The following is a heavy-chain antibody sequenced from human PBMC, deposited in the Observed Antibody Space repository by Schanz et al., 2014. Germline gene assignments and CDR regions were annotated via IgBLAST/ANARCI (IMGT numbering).Heavy chain of an antibody. CDR1: GFTFSTHA. V-gene: IGHV3-64*01. Sequence: EVQLVESGGGLIQPGGSLRLSCAASGFTFSTHAMSWVRQAPGKGLEWVSGLSANGDSTFYSSSVKGRFTISRDISKNTLYLQMGSLRAEDVAVYYCARKSLVSAHYDSWGQGTLVTVSS. D-gene: IGHD2-21*01. CDR2: LSANGDST. J-gene: IGHJ4*02. CDR3: ARKSLVSAHYDS.